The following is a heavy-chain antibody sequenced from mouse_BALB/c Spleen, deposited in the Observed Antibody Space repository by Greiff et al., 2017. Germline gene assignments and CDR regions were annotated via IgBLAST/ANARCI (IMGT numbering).Heavy chain of an antibody. V-gene: IGHV14-3*02. D-gene: IGHD1-1*01. CDR2: IDPANGNT. CDR1: GFNIKDTY. J-gene: IGHJ2*01. CDR3: ARFRGTTVVD. Sequence: VHVKQSGAELVKPGASVKLSCTASGFNIKDTYMHWVKQRPEQGLEWIGRIDPANGNTKYDPKFQGKATITADTSSNTAYLQLSSLTSEDTAVYYCARFRGTTVVDWGQGTTLTVSS.